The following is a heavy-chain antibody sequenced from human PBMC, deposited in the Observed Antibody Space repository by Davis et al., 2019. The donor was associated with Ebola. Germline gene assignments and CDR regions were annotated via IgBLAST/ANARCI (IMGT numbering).Heavy chain of an antibody. CDR2: ISGSGVGT. CDR1: GFAFNTYL. J-gene: IGHJ6*02. CDR3: ARLAGVVPAAWRGYYGMDV. Sequence: PGGSLRLSCAASGFAFNTYLMSWVRQAPGKGLEWVSTISGSGVGTYYADSVKGRFTISRDNSKNTLYLQMNNVRVEDTAEYYCARLAGVVPAAWRGYYGMDVWGQGTTVTVSS. V-gene: IGHV3-23*01. D-gene: IGHD2-2*01.